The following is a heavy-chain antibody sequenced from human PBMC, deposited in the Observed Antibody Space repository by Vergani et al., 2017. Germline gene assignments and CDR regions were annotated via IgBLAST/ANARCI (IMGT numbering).Heavy chain of an antibody. D-gene: IGHD2-8*01. Sequence: VQLVESGGGLVKPGGSLRLSCAASGFTFSDFSMSWVRQAPGKGLEWVAFIGSSGPYINYADSVKGRFIISRDNTNNSLFLQLRSLRAEDAAVYYCARDGTSGGCPDNDGMDVWGQGATVTVSS. CDR2: IGSSGPYI. J-gene: IGHJ6*02. V-gene: IGHV3-21*06. CDR3: ARDGTSGGCPDNDGMDV. CDR1: GFTFSDFS.